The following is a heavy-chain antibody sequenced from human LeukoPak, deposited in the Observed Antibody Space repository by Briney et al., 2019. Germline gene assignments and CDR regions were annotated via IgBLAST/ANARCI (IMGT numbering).Heavy chain of an antibody. V-gene: IGHV1-2*02. CDR3: ARLRHYYDSSGGFDY. D-gene: IGHD3-22*01. Sequence: ASVKVSCKASGYTFTGYYMHWVRQAPGQGLEWMGWINPNSGGTNYAQKFQGRVTMTRDTSISTAYMELSRLRSDDTAVYHCARLRHYYDSSGGFDYWGQGTLVTVSS. J-gene: IGHJ4*02. CDR2: INPNSGGT. CDR1: GYTFTGYY.